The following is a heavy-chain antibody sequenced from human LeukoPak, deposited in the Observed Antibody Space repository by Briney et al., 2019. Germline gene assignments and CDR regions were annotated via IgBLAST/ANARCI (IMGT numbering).Heavy chain of an antibody. D-gene: IGHD3-3*01. CDR3: AGVNATVWYFYDFWSGYPDAFDI. V-gene: IGHV4-61*01. CDR2: IYYSGST. Sequence: SETLSLTCTVSGGSVSSGSYYWSWIRQPPGKGLEWIGYIYYSGSTNYNPSLKSRVTMSVDTSKNQFSLKLSSVTAADTAVYYCAGVNATVWYFYDFWSGYPDAFDIWGQGTMVTVSS. J-gene: IGHJ3*02. CDR1: GGSVSSGSYY.